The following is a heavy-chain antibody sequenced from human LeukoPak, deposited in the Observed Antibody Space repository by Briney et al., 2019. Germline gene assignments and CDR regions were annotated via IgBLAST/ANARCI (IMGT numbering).Heavy chain of an antibody. CDR1: GGTFSSYA. CDR3: ARETGDLYYYYYYMDV. D-gene: IGHD7-27*01. CDR2: INPNSGGT. J-gene: IGHJ6*03. Sequence: ASVKVSCKASGGTFSSYAISWVRQAPGQGLEWMGRINPNSGGTNYAQKFQGRVTMTRDTSISTAYMELSRLRSDDTAVYYCARETGDLYYYYYYMDVWGKGTTVTVSS. V-gene: IGHV1-2*06.